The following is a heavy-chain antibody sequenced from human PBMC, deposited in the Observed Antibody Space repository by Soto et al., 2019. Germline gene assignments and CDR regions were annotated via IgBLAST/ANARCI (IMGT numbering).Heavy chain of an antibody. J-gene: IGHJ3*02. CDR3: ARGFFVVVVADAFDI. Sequence: SETLSLTCTVSGGSISSISYYWGWIRQPPGKGLEWMGSILYSGSTYYNPSLKSRVTISVDTSKNQFSLKLSSVTAADTAVYYCARGFFVVVVADAFDIWGQGTMVTVSS. D-gene: IGHD2-15*01. CDR2: ILYSGST. V-gene: IGHV4-39*07. CDR1: GGSISSISYY.